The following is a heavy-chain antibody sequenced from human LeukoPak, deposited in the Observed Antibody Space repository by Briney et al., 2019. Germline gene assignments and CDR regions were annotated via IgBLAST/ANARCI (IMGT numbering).Heavy chain of an antibody. Sequence: PGGSLRLSCAASGFTFSSYSMNWVRQAPGKGLEWVSSISSSSSYIFYADSVKGRFTISRDNAKNSLYLQINSLRAEDTAVYYCARDRSDYYESSGYYRGELDYWGQGTLVTVSS. J-gene: IGHJ4*02. CDR2: ISSSSSYI. D-gene: IGHD3-22*01. CDR1: GFTFSSYS. CDR3: ARDRSDYYESSGYYRGELDY. V-gene: IGHV3-21*01.